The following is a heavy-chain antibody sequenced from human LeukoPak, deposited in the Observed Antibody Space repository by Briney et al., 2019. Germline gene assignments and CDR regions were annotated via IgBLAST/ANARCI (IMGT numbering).Heavy chain of an antibody. Sequence: GGSLRLSCAASGFTFSSYAMHWVRQAPGKGLEWVAVISYDGSNKYYADSVKGRFTISRDNSKNTLYLQMNSLRAEDTAVYYCARERADYFDYWGHGTLVTVSS. CDR1: GFTFSSYA. J-gene: IGHJ4*01. D-gene: IGHD6-19*01. CDR3: ARERADYFDY. V-gene: IGHV3-30-3*01. CDR2: ISYDGSNK.